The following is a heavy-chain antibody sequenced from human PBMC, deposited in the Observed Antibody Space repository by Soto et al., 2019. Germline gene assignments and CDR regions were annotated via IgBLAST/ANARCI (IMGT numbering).Heavy chain of an antibody. D-gene: IGHD2-2*01. V-gene: IGHV4-39*01. Sequence: QLQLQESGPGLVKPSETLSLTCTVSGGSISSSSSYWGWIRQPPGKGLEWIGSIYYSGSTYYNPSLKSRVIISVDTSKHQFSLKLSSVTAADTAVYYFARHWYQLPQSHSWWFDPWGQGTLVTVSS. CDR3: ARHWYQLPQSHSWWFDP. CDR2: IYYSGST. J-gene: IGHJ5*02. CDR1: GGSISSSSSY.